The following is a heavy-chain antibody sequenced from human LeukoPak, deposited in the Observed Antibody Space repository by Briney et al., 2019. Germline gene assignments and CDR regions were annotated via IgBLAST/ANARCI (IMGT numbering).Heavy chain of an antibody. J-gene: IGHJ4*02. CDR1: GGSISSSSYY. V-gene: IGHV4-39*01. Sequence: SETLSLTCTVSGGSISSSSYYWGWIRQPPGKGLEWIGSIYYSGSTYYNPSLKSRVTISVDTSKNQFSLKLSSVTGADTAVYYCARVKYYGSGSQYYFDYWGQGTLVTVSS. CDR3: ARVKYYGSGSQYYFDY. CDR2: IYYSGST. D-gene: IGHD3-10*01.